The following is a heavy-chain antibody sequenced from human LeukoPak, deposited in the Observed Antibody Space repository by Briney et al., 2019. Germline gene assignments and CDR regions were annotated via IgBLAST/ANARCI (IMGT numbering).Heavy chain of an antibody. V-gene: IGHV1-18*01. J-gene: IGHJ5*02. CDR3: ARRYFDWLYPPAVLDP. D-gene: IGHD3-9*01. CDR2: ISAYNGNT. Sequence: ASVKVSCKASGYTFTSYGISWVRQAPGQGLEWMGWISAYNGNTNYAQKLQGRVTMTTDTSTSTAYMELRSLRSDDTAVYYCARRYFDWLYPPAVLDPWGREPWSPSPQ. CDR1: GYTFTSYG.